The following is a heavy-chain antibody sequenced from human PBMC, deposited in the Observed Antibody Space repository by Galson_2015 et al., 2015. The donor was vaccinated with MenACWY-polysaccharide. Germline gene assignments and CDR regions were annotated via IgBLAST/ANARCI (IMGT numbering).Heavy chain of an antibody. D-gene: IGHD3-22*01. V-gene: IGHV3-15*01. CDR2: IKNKTDGGTT. CDR1: GFTFSNAW. Sequence: LRLSCAASGFTFSNAWMSWVRQAPGKGLEWVGRIKNKTDGGTTDYAAPVKGRFTISRDDSKNTLYLQMNSLKTEDTAVYYCVIVVVTHFDYWGQGTLVTVSS. J-gene: IGHJ4*02. CDR3: VIVVVTHFDY.